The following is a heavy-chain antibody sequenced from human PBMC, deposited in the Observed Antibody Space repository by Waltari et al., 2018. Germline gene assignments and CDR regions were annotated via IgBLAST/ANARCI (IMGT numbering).Heavy chain of an antibody. Sequence: QVQLLQSGAEVKPPGASVMVSCRASGYAFTSSDLNWVRQAPGQGLEWMGWMNPNSGNTGYAQKCQGRVTMTRNTAISTAYMELSSLRPEDTAVYYCARETSASDYWGQGTLVTVSS. J-gene: IGHJ4*02. CDR1: GYAFTSSD. CDR3: ARETSASDY. CDR2: MNPNSGNT. V-gene: IGHV1-8*01.